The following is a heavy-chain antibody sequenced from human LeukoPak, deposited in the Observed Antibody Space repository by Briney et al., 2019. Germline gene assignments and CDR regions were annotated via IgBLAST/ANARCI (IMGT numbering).Heavy chain of an antibody. D-gene: IGHD6-6*01. CDR2: IYPGDSDT. Sequence: GESLKISCKGSGYSFTSYWIGWVRQRPGKDLEWMGIIYPGDSDTRYSPSFQGQVTIPADKSISTAYLQWSSLKASDTAMYYCARISYEYSSSGYYFDYWGQGTLVTVSS. CDR3: ARISYEYSSSGYYFDY. V-gene: IGHV5-51*01. J-gene: IGHJ4*02. CDR1: GYSFTSYW.